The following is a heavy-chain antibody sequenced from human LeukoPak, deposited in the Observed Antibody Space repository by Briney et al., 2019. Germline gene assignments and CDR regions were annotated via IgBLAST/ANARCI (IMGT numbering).Heavy chain of an antibody. CDR3: AHEGYYGSGSYCFDY. V-gene: IGHV4-61*02. CDR1: GGSISSGSYY. Sequence: SETLSLTCTASGGSISSGSYYWSWIRQPAGKGLEWIGRIYTSGSTNYNPSLKSRVTISVDTSKNQFSLKLSSVTAADTAVYYCAHEGYYGSGSYCFDYWGQGTLVTVSS. CDR2: IYTSGST. D-gene: IGHD3-10*01. J-gene: IGHJ4*02.